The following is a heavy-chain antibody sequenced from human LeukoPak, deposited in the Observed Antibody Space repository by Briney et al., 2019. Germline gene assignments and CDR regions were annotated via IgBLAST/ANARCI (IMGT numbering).Heavy chain of an antibody. V-gene: IGHV1-2*02. CDR3: TRNTHFYDSIGYDEDS. CDR1: GYTFTGYY. Sequence: ASVKVSCKASGYTFTGYYMHWVRQAPGQGLEWMGWINPKSGGTNYAQKFQGRVTMTRDTSISTAYMELSRLRSDDTAVYYCTRNTHFYDSIGYDEDSWGQGTLVTVSS. J-gene: IGHJ4*02. D-gene: IGHD3-22*01. CDR2: INPKSGGT.